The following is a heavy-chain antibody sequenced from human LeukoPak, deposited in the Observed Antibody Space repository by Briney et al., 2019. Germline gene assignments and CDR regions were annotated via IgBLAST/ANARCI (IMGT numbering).Heavy chain of an antibody. CDR2: INSKSNYM. D-gene: IGHD3-10*01. V-gene: IGHV3-21*01. J-gene: IGHJ3*02. Sequence: GGSLRLSCAASGFIFSYYSMNSVRQAPGKGLEWVSSINSKSNYMCYADSVKGRFTISRDNAKNSLYLQMTSLRAEDTAVYYCARSEFEAFDMWGQGTMVTVSS. CDR1: GFIFSYYS. CDR3: ARSEFEAFDM.